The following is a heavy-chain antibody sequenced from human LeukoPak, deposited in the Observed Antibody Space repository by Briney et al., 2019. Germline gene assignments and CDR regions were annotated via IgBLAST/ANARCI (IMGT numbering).Heavy chain of an antibody. CDR2: INHSGST. J-gene: IGHJ4*02. CDR3: ARAPILTGYSPSDY. V-gene: IGHV4-34*01. D-gene: IGHD3-9*01. Sequence: SETLSLTCAVYGGSFSGYYWSWIRQPPGKGLEWIGEINHSGSTNYNPSLKSRVTISVDTSKNQFSLKLSSVTAADTAVYYCARAPILTGYSPSDYWGQGTLVTVSS. CDR1: GGSFSGYY.